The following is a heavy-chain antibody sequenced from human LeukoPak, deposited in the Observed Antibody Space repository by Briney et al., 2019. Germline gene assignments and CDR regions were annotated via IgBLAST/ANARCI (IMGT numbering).Heavy chain of an antibody. CDR3: ARQTGGNGIDY. V-gene: IGHV5-51*01. Sequence: GGSLKISWKCSGYSFTNYWSGLVRQMPGKGLEWMVIIYPGDFDTRYSPSFQGQFTISADKSSSTAYLQRSSLKASDTAMYYCARQTGGNGIDYWGQGTLVTVSS. CDR2: IYPGDFDT. J-gene: IGHJ4*02. D-gene: IGHD7-27*01. CDR1: GYSFTNYW.